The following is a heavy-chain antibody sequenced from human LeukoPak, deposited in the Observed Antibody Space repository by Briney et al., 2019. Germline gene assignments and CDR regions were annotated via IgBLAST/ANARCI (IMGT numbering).Heavy chain of an antibody. D-gene: IGHD7-27*01. CDR1: GGSISSGGYS. CDR3: AREPSLGWGDAFDI. CDR2: IYHSGST. V-gene: IGHV4-30-2*01. J-gene: IGHJ3*02. Sequence: KTSQTLSLTCAVSGGSISSGGYSWSWIRQPPGKGLEWIGYIYHSGSTYYNPSLKSRVTISVDRSKNQFSLKLSSVTAADTAVYYCAREPSLGWGDAFDIWGQGTMVTVSS.